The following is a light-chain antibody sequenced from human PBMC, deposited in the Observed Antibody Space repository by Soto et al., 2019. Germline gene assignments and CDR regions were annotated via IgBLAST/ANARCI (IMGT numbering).Light chain of an antibody. V-gene: IGKV1-33*01. J-gene: IGKJ5*01. CDR3: QQCENLPLT. Sequence: DIQMTQSPSSLSASVGDRVTITCQASQDISNYLNWYQQRPGKAPKLLIYDASNLETGVPSRFSGSGSGTDFTFTISSLQPEDIATYFCQQCENLPLTFGQGTRLEIK. CDR1: QDISNY. CDR2: DAS.